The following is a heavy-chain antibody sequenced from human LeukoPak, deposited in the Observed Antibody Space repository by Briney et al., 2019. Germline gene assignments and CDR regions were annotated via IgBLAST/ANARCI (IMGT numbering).Heavy chain of an antibody. CDR3: AKDRSIGTYYTFDQ. D-gene: IGHD1-26*01. Sequence: GGSLRLSCAASGFTFSSYAMDWVRQAPAKGLEWVAVISYDGSNKYYADSVKGRFTISRHNSKNTVYLQMSSLRVEDTAVYYCAKDRSIGTYYTFDQWGQGTLVTVSS. CDR1: GFTFSSYA. J-gene: IGHJ4*02. CDR2: ISYDGSNK. V-gene: IGHV3-30*04.